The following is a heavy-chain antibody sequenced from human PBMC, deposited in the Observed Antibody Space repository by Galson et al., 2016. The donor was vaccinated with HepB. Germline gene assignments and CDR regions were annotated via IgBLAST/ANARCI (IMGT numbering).Heavy chain of an antibody. J-gene: IGHJ4*02. CDR1: GFTFSNYA. CDR2: IVGSARST. D-gene: IGHD3-16*01. Sequence: SLRLSCAAAGFTFSNYAMSWVRQAPGKGLEWVSAIVGSARSTYYADSVRGRFTISRDNSKDTVFLQMSNLTGDDTGLYYCAKWGDFSLEYWGRGTLVAVAS. CDR3: AKWGDFSLEY. V-gene: IGHV3-23*01.